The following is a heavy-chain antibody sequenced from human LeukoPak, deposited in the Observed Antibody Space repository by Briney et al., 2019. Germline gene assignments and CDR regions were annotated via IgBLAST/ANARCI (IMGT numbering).Heavy chain of an antibody. CDR3: ARVDSSGYWALDY. CDR2: INTNTGNP. Sequence: ASVKVSCKASGYTFTGYALNWVRQAPGQGLEWMGWINTNTGNPTYAQGFTGRFVFSLETSVSTAYLQISSPKAEDTAIYYCARVDSSGYWALDYWGQGTLVTVSP. CDR1: GYTFTGYA. D-gene: IGHD6-19*01. J-gene: IGHJ4*02. V-gene: IGHV7-4-1*02.